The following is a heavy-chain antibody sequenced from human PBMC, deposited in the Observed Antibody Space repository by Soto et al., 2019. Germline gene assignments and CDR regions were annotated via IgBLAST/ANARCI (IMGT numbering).Heavy chain of an antibody. CDR2: INHSGRT. CDR1: GGSFRDYY. CDR3: ARGQGTMEVNDGPGY. Sequence: PSETLSLTCAVYGGSFRDYYWSWIRQTPDKGLEWIGEINHSGRTNYNPSLKSRVTVSVDTSKNQFSLKVTSVTAADTAIYHCARGQGTMEVNDGPGYWGQGTMVTVSS. J-gene: IGHJ4*02. D-gene: IGHD3-16*01. V-gene: IGHV4-34*01.